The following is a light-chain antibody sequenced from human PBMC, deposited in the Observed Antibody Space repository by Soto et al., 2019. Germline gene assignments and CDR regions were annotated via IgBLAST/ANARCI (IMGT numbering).Light chain of an antibody. Sequence: AIRMTQSPSSLSASTGDRVTITCRASQGISIYLAWYQQKPGKAPNLLIYAASTLKSGVTSRFSGSGSGTDFTLTITCLQSEDFATYYCQQYYSYPRTFGQRTKA. CDR1: QGISIY. CDR3: QQYYSYPRT. CDR2: AAS. V-gene: IGKV1-8*01. J-gene: IGKJ1*01.